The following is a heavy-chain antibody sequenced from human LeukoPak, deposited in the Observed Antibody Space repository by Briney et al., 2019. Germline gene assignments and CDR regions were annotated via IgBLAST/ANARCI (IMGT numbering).Heavy chain of an antibody. Sequence: SETLSLTCTVSGGSFSSSGYYWVWIRQPPGKGLEWIGYIYYSGSTNYNPSLKSRVTISVDTSKNQFSLKLSSVTAADTAVYYCTGATTVAGSYFDYWGQGTLVTVSS. V-gene: IGHV4-61*08. CDR2: IYYSGST. D-gene: IGHD6-19*01. CDR3: TGATTVAGSYFDY. J-gene: IGHJ4*02. CDR1: GGSFSSSGYY.